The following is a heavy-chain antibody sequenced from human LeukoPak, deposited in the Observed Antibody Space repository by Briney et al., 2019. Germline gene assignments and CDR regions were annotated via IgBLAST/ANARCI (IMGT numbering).Heavy chain of an antibody. V-gene: IGHV1-2*06. J-gene: IGHJ4*02. CDR1: GYTFTGYY. CDR2: INPNSGGT. CDR3: ASWDWNPNYYFDY. D-gene: IGHD1-1*01. Sequence: ASVKVSCKPSGYTFTGYYMHWVRQAPGQGLEWMGRINPNSGGTNYAQKFQGRVTMTRDTSITTAYMELSSLRSDDTAVYYCASWDWNPNYYFDYWGQGTLVTASS.